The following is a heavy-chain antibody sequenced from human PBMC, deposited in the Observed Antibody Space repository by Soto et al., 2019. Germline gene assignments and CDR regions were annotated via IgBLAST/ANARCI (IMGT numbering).Heavy chain of an antibody. J-gene: IGHJ6*02. CDR1: GYTFTNYF. Sequence: QVQLVQSGAEVKAPGASVKVACKTSGYTFTNYFVHWVRQAPGQGLEWMGAINPGNRITNYALKFQGRVTMTRDTSTNTVSLELSSLRSEDTAVYSCAKDPNYYDFWAGSYYYHGMDVWGQGTTVTVSS. CDR3: AKDPNYYDFWAGSYYYHGMDV. CDR2: INPGNRIT. V-gene: IGHV1-46*01. D-gene: IGHD3-3*01.